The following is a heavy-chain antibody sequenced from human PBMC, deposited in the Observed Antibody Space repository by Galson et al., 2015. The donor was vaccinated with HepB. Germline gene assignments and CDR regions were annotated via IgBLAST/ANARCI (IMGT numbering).Heavy chain of an antibody. J-gene: IGHJ1*01. CDR2: ISGSGGST. CDR3: AKNLRYCSGGSCSEYFQH. CDR1: GFTFSSYA. D-gene: IGHD2-15*01. Sequence: SLRLSCAASGFTFSSYAMSWVRQAPGKGLEWVSAISGSGGSTYYADSVKGRFTISRDNSKNTLYLQMNSLRAEDTAVYYCAKNLRYCSGGSCSEYFQHWGQGTLVTVPS. V-gene: IGHV3-23*01.